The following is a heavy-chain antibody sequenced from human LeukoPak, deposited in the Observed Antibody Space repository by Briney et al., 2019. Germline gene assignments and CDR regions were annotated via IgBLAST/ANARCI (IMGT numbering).Heavy chain of an antibody. J-gene: IGHJ4*02. Sequence: PGGSLRLSCAVSGFTFSGYAMSWVRQAPGKGLEGVSVISGSGGSTYHADSVKGRFTISRDNSKNTLYLQMNSLRAEDTAVYYCAKSLRGRETSSFDYWGQGTLVTVSS. CDR2: ISGSGGST. D-gene: IGHD3-10*01. CDR3: AKSLRGRETSSFDY. CDR1: GFTFSGYA. V-gene: IGHV3-23*01.